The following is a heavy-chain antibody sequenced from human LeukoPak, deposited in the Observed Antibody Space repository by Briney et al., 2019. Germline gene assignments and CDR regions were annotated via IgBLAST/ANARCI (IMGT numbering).Heavy chain of an antibody. D-gene: IGHD6-13*01. CDR2: IWYDGSNK. Sequence: GGSLRLSCAASGFTFSSYGMHWVRQAPGKGLEWVAVIWYDGSNKYYADSVEGRFTISRDNSKNTLYLQMNSLRAEDTAVYYCAKDRGSSWPHYYYYYGMDVWGQGTTVTVSS. V-gene: IGHV3-33*06. CDR3: AKDRGSSWPHYYYYYGMDV. CDR1: GFTFSSYG. J-gene: IGHJ6*02.